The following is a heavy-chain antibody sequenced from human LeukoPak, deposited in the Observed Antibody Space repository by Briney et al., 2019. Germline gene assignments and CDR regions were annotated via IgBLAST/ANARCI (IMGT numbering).Heavy chain of an antibody. CDR3: ARGARGSGTASDY. Sequence: GGSLRLSCAASGFTFSSYWMHWVRQAPGKGLVWVSRINSDGSSTNYADSVKGRFAISRDNAKNTLHLQMNSLRAEDTAVYYCARGARGSGTASDYWGQGTLVTVSS. D-gene: IGHD3-10*01. CDR2: INSDGSST. CDR1: GFTFSSYW. J-gene: IGHJ4*02. V-gene: IGHV3-74*01.